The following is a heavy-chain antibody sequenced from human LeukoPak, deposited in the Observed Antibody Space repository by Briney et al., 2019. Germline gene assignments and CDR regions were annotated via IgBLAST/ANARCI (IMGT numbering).Heavy chain of an antibody. D-gene: IGHD3-22*01. CDR1: GGTFSSYA. CDR3: ARVWPDLYDSSGYLAY. V-gene: IGHV1-69*13. J-gene: IGHJ4*02. Sequence: GASVKVSCKASGGTFSSYAISWVRQAPGQGLEWMGGIIPIFGTANYAQKFQGRVTITADESTSTAYMELSSLRSEDTAVYYCARVWPDLYDSSGYLAYWGQGTLVTVSS. CDR2: IIPIFGTA.